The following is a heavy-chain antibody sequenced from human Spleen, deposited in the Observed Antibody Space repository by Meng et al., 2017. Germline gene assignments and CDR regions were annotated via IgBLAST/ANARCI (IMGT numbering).Heavy chain of an antibody. CDR2: MKSNVDGGTV. CDR3: SGHVDY. CDR1: GFTFSNAW. Sequence: EGRLVDAGGGFVKPGGSLRLSCAASGFTFSNAWMTWVRQAPGKGLEWIGRMKSNVDGGTVDYAAAVKGRFFISRDDSENTFYLQMNSLKTEDTAVYYCSGHVDYWGHGTLVTVSS. V-gene: IGHV3-15*01. J-gene: IGHJ4*01.